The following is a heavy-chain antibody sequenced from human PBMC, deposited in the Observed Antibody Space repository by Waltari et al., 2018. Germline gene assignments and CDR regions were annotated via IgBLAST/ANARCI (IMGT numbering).Heavy chain of an antibody. J-gene: IGHJ6*02. V-gene: IGHV1-24*01. Sequence: QVLMVQSGAEVKKPGASVKVSCRVSGNTLIASAMHWVRQAPGKGLEWVGGYDPEGGGTIYAQKFQGRVTMTEDTSTDTAFMELSSLRSEDTAVYYCATLVRSSSSFYFYAMDVWGQGTTVTVSS. CDR3: ATLVRSSSSFYFYAMDV. CDR2: YDPEGGGT. CDR1: GNTLIASA. D-gene: IGHD6-6*01.